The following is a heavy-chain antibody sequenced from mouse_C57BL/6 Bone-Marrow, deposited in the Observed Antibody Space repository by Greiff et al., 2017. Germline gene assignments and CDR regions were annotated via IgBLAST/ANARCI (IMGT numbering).Heavy chain of an antibody. Sequence: VQLQQPGAELVRPGTSVKLSCKASGYTFTSYWMHWVKQRPGQGLEWIGVIDPSDSYTNYNQKFKGKATLTVDTSSSTAYMQLSSLTSEDSAVYYCAEWVTTVPLAYWGQGTLVTVSA. CDR2: IDPSDSYT. J-gene: IGHJ3*01. D-gene: IGHD1-1*01. CDR3: AEWVTTVPLAY. V-gene: IGHV1-59*01. CDR1: GYTFTSYW.